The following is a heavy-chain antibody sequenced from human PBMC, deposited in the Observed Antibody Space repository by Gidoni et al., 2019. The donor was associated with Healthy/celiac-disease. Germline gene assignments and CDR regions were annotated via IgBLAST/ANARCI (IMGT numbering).Heavy chain of an antibody. CDR3: AREGWLVARGI. V-gene: IGHV3-48*01. CDR2: ISSSSSTI. Sequence: EVQLVESGGGLVQPGGSLRLSCAASGFTFSSYSMNWVRQAPGKGLEWVSYISSSSSTIYYADSVKGRFTISRDNAKNSLYLQMNSLRAEDTAVYYCAREGWLVARGIWGQGTMVTVSS. CDR1: GFTFSSYS. D-gene: IGHD6-19*01. J-gene: IGHJ3*02.